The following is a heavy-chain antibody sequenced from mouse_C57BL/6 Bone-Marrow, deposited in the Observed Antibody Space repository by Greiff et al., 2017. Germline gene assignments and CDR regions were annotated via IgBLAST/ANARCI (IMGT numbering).Heavy chain of an antibody. CDR2: INPGSGGT. J-gene: IGHJ2*01. CDR3: ARKESLDSSGYFDY. Sequence: VQLQQSGAELVRPGTSVKVSCKASGYAFTNYLIEWVKQRPGQGLEWIGVINPGSGGTNYNEKFKGKATLTADKSSSTAYMQLSSLTSEDSAVYFCARKESLDSSGYFDYWGQGTTLTVSS. D-gene: IGHD3-2*02. V-gene: IGHV1-54*01. CDR1: GYAFTNYL.